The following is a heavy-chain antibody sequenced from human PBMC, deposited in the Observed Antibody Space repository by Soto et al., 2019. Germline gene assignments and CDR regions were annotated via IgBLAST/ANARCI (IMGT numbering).Heavy chain of an antibody. D-gene: IGHD5-12*01. CDR1: GASVAGGSYY. V-gene: IGHV4-30-4*01. J-gene: IGHJ5*02. CDR3: ARDTYSGYDFGL. Sequence: TLSLTCSVSGASVAGGSYYWSWVRQPPGKGLEWIGYIPSRGRPFYNPSLTSRGTISADTSKNQLSLQLTSVTAADTAVYYCARDTYSGYDFGLWGQGTLVTVSS. CDR2: IPSRGRP.